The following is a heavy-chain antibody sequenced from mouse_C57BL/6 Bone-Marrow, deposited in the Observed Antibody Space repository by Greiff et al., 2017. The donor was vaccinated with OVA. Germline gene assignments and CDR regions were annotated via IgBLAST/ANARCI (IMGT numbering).Heavy chain of an antibody. CDR1: GYTFTSYT. CDR2: INHGSGYT. CDR3: ARNYYDY. Sequence: QVQLQQSGAELARPGASVKMSCTASGYTFTSYTMHWVKQRPGQGLEWIAYINHGSGYTKYNQKFKDKSTLTADKSASTAYMQLSSLTSEDAAVYYCARNYYDYWGQGTTLTVSS. V-gene: IGHV1-4*01. J-gene: IGHJ2*01.